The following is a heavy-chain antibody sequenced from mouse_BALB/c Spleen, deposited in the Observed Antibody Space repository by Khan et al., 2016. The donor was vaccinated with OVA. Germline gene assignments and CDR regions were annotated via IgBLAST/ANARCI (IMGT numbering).Heavy chain of an antibody. V-gene: IGHV1S136*01. CDR1: GYTFTSYV. Sequence: VQLQQSGPALVTPGASVTMSCKASGYTFTSYVMHWVKQKPGQGLEWIGYIYHNNDGPEYNEKFKGKATLNSDKSSSTAYMELSSLTSEASAVSYCARVWCYGHAFAYWGQVTLVTVSA. CDR3: ARVWCYGHAFAY. J-gene: IGHJ3*01. D-gene: IGHD1-1*02. CDR2: IYHNNDGP.